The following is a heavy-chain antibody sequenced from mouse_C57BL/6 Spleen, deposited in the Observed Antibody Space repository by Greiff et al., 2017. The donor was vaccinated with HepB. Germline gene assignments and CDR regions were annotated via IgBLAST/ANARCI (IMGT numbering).Heavy chain of an antibody. CDR2: IDPENGDT. Sequence: EVQLQQSGAVLVRPGASVKLSCTASGFNIKDAYIHWVKQRPEQGLEWIGWIDPENGDTEYASKFQGKAPITADTSSNTTYLHLSSLTSGGATVLYGTTGGNYSDYWGQGTTLTVSS. CDR1: GFNIKDAY. V-gene: IGHV14-4*01. CDR3: TTGGNYSDY. J-gene: IGHJ2*01.